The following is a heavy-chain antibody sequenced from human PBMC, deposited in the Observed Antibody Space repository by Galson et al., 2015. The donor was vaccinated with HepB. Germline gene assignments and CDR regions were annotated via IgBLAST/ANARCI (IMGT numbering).Heavy chain of an antibody. J-gene: IGHJ4*02. CDR1: GFTFSSYG. CDR2: IWYDGSNK. CDR3: ARGGYCSSTSCSRDFDY. D-gene: IGHD2-2*01. Sequence: SLRLSCAASGFTFSSYGMHWVRQAPGKGLEWVAVIWYDGSNKYYADSVKGRFTISRDNSKNTLYLQMNSLRAEDTAVYYCARGGYCSSTSCSRDFDYWGQGTLVTVSS. V-gene: IGHV3-33*01.